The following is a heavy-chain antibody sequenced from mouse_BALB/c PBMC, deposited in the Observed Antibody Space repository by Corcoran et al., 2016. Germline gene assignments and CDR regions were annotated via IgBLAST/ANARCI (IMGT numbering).Heavy chain of an antibody. CDR1: GYTFSSYW. CDR2: ILPGSGST. CDR3: ARATLHYAMDY. V-gene: IGHV1-9*01. J-gene: IGHJ4*01. D-gene: IGHD1-1*01. Sequence: QVQLQQSGAELMKPGASVKISCKATGYTFSSYWIEWVKRRPGHGLEWIGEILPGSGSTNYNEKFKGKATFTADTSSNTAYMQLSSLTSEDSAVYYCARATLHYAMDYWGQGTSVTVSS.